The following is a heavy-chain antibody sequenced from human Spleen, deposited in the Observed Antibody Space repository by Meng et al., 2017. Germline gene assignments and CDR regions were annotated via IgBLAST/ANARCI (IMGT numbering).Heavy chain of an antibody. V-gene: IGHV3-11*01. Sequence: GESLKISCAASGFTFSDYYMSWIRQAPGKGLERVSYISSSGSTIYYADSVKGRFTISRDNAKNSLYLQMNSLRAEDTAVYYCAREMDSPYYYYYGMDVWGQGTTVTVSS. D-gene: IGHD2-2*03. CDR1: GFTFSDYY. J-gene: IGHJ6*02. CDR3: AREMDSPYYYYYGMDV. CDR2: ISSSGSTI.